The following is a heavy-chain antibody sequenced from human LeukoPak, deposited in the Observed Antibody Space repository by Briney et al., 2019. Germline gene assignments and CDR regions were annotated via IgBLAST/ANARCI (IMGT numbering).Heavy chain of an antibody. CDR2: INPNSDGT. CDR3: AKARFIVGATDLDY. J-gene: IGHJ4*02. D-gene: IGHD1-26*01. Sequence: ASVKVSCKASGYIFTAYYIHWVRQAPGQGLEWMGWINPNSDGTKYAQKFQGRVTMTRDTSISTAYMELSRMRSDDTAVYYCAKARFIVGATDLDYWGQGTLVTVSS. CDR1: GYIFTAYY. V-gene: IGHV1-2*02.